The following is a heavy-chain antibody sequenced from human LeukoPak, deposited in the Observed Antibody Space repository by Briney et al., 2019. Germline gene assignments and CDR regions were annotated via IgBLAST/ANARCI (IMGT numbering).Heavy chain of an antibody. CDR2: IYSRDSDT. V-gene: IGHV5-51*01. CDR3: ATLGLDASILGATPYYYGLDV. CDR1: GYNFVSYW. D-gene: IGHD1-26*01. Sequence: GESLKISCRGSGYNFVSYWVAWVRQMPGKGLEWMGIIYSRDSDTRYSPSFQGQVTFSADKSIDTAYLQWSSLKASDTAIYYCATLGLDASILGATPYYYGLDVWGQGTTVTVAS. J-gene: IGHJ6*02.